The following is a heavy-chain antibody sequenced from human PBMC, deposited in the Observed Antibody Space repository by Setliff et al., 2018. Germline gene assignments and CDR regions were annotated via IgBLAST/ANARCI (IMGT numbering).Heavy chain of an antibody. Sequence: SVKVSCKTSGTTFNSHAINWVRQAPGQGLEWMGRIITAFGSAISAQKFQDRVSITADRTTYTAYLEPTSLTLEDTAVYYCATSPKKVTGSDYYNYYMDVWGKGTTVTVSS. CDR2: IITAFGSA. J-gene: IGHJ6*03. D-gene: IGHD3-9*01. CDR3: ATSPKKVTGSDYYNYYMDV. V-gene: IGHV1-69*06. CDR1: GTTFNSHA.